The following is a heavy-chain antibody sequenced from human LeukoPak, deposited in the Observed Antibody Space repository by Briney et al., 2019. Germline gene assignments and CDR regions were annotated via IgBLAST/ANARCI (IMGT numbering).Heavy chain of an antibody. CDR3: ATHYDSSGYYWNAFDI. CDR2: INSDGSST. Sequence: GGSLRLSCAASLFTPSSYLMHGVRQAPGKGRVWVSRINSDGSSTSYADSVKGRFTISRDNAKNTLYLQMNSLRAEDTAVYYCATHYDSSGYYWNAFDIWGQGTMVTVSS. CDR1: LFTPSSYL. J-gene: IGHJ3*02. V-gene: IGHV3-74*01. D-gene: IGHD3-22*01.